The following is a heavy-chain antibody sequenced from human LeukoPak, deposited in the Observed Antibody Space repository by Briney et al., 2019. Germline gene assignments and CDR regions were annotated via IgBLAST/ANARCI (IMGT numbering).Heavy chain of an antibody. CDR3: VRSPGWSGYDHFYFHYYMDV. CDR1: GDSISALAYY. V-gene: IGHV4-39*07. D-gene: IGHD5-12*01. Sequence: NASETLSLTCTGSGDSISALAYYWGWIRQPPGKGLEWIGSIYNSGNTYYSPSLKRRVTISVDTSKNQFSLKLSSVTAADTAVYYCVRSPGWSGYDHFYFHYYMDVWGKGTTVTVSS. J-gene: IGHJ6*03. CDR2: IYNSGNT.